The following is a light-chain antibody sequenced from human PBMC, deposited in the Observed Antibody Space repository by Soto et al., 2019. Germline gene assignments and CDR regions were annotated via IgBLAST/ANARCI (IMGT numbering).Light chain of an antibody. CDR1: QSVSSY. Sequence: EIVLTQSPATLSLSPGERATLSCRASQSVSSYLAWYQQKPGQAPRLLIYDASNRATGIPARFSGSGSGTDFTLTISSLEAEDFAVYDCQQRRNWPLTFGGGTKVEIK. V-gene: IGKV3-11*01. CDR3: QQRRNWPLT. CDR2: DAS. J-gene: IGKJ4*01.